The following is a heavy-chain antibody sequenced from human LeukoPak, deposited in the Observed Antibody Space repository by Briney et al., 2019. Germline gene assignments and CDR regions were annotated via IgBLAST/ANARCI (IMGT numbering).Heavy chain of an antibody. CDR1: GGSFSSGGYY. J-gene: IGHJ4*02. CDR3: ARGGREYYFDY. Sequence: SETLSLTCTVSGGSFSSGGYYWSWIRQHPGKGLEWIGYIYYSGSTYYNPSLKSRVTISVDTSKNQFSLKLSSVTAADTAVYYCARGGREYYFDYWGQGTLVTVSS. V-gene: IGHV4-31*03. D-gene: IGHD6-25*01. CDR2: IYYSGST.